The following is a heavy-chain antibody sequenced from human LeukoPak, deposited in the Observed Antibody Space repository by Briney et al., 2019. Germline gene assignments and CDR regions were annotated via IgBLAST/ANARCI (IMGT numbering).Heavy chain of an antibody. Sequence: GGSLRLSCAASGFTVSSNYMSWVRQAPGKGLEWVSVIYSGGSTYYADSVKGRFTISRDNSKNTLYLQMNSLGAEDTAVYYCARAEGSSTWFEHWGQGTLVTVSS. CDR3: ARAEGSSTWFEH. J-gene: IGHJ1*01. CDR2: IYSGGST. CDR1: GFTVSSNY. D-gene: IGHD2-2*01. V-gene: IGHV3-53*01.